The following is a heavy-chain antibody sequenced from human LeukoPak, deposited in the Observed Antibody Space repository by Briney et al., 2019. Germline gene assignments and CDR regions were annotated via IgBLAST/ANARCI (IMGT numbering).Heavy chain of an antibody. CDR1: GFTFSSYA. D-gene: IGHD3-10*01. CDR2: ISYDGSNK. CDR3: ARGIWFGDH. Sequence: QPGRSLRLSCAASGFTFSSYAMHWVRQAPGKGLEWVAVISYDGSNKYYADSVKGRFTISRDNSKNTLYLQMNSLRAEDTAVYYCARGIWFGDHWGQGTPVTVSS. J-gene: IGHJ4*02. V-gene: IGHV3-30-3*01.